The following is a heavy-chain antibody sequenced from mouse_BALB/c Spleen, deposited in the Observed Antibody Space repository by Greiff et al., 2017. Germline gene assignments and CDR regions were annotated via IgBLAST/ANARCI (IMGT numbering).Heavy chain of an antibody. Sequence: EVHLVESGGGLVQPGGSRKLSCAASGFTFSSFGMHWVRQAPEKGLEWVAYISSGSSTIYYADTVKGRFTISRDNPKNTLFLQMTSLRSEDTAMYYCARRHYGSSYWYFDVWGAGTTVTVSS. J-gene: IGHJ1*01. V-gene: IGHV5-17*02. D-gene: IGHD1-1*01. CDR1: GFTFSSFG. CDR2: ISSGSSTI. CDR3: ARRHYGSSYWYFDV.